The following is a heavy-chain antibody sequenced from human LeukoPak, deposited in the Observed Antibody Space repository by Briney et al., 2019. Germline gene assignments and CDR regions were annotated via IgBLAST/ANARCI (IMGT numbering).Heavy chain of an antibody. CDR3: AKLPITMIVVVTHFDY. CDR2: ISGSGGST. D-gene: IGHD3-22*01. CDR1: GFTFSSYA. V-gene: IGHV3-23*01. J-gene: IGHJ4*02. Sequence: GGSLRLSCAASGFTFSSYAMSWVRQAPGKGLEWVSAISGSGGSTYYADSVKGRFTISRDNSKNTLYLQMNSLRAEDTAVYYCAKLPITMIVVVTHFDYWGQGTLVAVSS.